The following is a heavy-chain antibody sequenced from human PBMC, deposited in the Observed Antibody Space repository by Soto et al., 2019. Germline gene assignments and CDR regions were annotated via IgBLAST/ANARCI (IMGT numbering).Heavy chain of an antibody. D-gene: IGHD3-3*01. J-gene: IGHJ5*02. V-gene: IGHV1-24*01. Sequence: ASVKVSCKVSGYTLTELPMHWVRQAPGKGLEWMGGFDPEDGETIYAQKFQGRVTMAEDTSTDTAYMELSSLRSEDTAVYYCATLRNYDFWSGSSSNWFDPWGQGTLVTVSS. CDR1: GYTLTELP. CDR2: FDPEDGET. CDR3: ATLRNYDFWSGSSSNWFDP.